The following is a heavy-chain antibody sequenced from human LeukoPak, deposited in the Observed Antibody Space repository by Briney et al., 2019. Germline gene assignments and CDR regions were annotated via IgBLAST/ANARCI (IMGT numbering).Heavy chain of an antibody. D-gene: IGHD4-23*01. CDR1: GFTFSSYA. CDR3: VRSDGGNPLTN. Sequence: GGSLRLSCAASGFTFSSYALHWVRQAPGKGLEWVAVISYGGSNKYYADSVKGRFTISRDNAKNSLYLQMNSLRAEDTAVYYCVRSDGGNPLTNWGQGTLVTVSS. CDR2: ISYGGSNK. V-gene: IGHV3-30-3*01. J-gene: IGHJ4*02.